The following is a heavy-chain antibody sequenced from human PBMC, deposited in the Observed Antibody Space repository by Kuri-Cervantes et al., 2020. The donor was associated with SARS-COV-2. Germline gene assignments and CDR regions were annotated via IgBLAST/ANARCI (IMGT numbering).Heavy chain of an antibody. J-gene: IGHJ3*02. V-gene: IGHV3-48*01. D-gene: IGHD3-9*01. CDR1: GFTFSSYS. CDR3: ARDPGYDILTGYYFDAFDI. CDR2: ISSSSSTI. Sequence: GESLKISCAASGFTFSSYSMNWVRQAPGKGLEWVPYISSSSSTIYYADSVKGRFTISRDNAKNSLYLQMNSLRAEDTAVYYCARDPGYDILTGYYFDAFDIWGQGTMVTVSS.